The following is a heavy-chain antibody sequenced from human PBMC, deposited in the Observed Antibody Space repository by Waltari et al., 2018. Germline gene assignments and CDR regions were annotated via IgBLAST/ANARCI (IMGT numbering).Heavy chain of an antibody. CDR2: INAGNGNT. CDR1: GYTFTSYA. V-gene: IGHV1-3*01. Sequence: QVQLVQSGAEVKKPGASVKVSCKASGYTFTSYAMHWVRQAPGQRLEWMGWINAGNGNTKYSQKVQGRVTITMDTSASTAYMELSSLRSEDTAVYYCARGPLGYSNYSPFDYWGQGTLVTVSS. CDR3: ARGPLGYSNYSPFDY. D-gene: IGHD4-4*01. J-gene: IGHJ4*02.